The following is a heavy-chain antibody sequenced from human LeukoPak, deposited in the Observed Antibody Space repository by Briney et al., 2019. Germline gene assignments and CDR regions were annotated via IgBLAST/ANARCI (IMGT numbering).Heavy chain of an antibody. V-gene: IGHV3-30*02. Sequence: PGGSLRLSCAASGFTFSSYAIHWVRQGPGKGLEWVAYIAHHGSNKYYADSVKGRFTISRDNSQRTLYLQMSSLRADDTAVYYCAKDGSWSCTDWGQGTLVTVSS. CDR1: GFTFSSYA. J-gene: IGHJ4*02. D-gene: IGHD2-8*02. CDR2: IAHHGSNK. CDR3: AKDGSWSCTD.